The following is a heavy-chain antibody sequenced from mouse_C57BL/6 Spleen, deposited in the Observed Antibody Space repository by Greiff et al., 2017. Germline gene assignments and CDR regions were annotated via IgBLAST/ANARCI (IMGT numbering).Heavy chain of an antibody. CDR1: GYTFTSYW. CDR2: IYPSDSET. Sequence: VQLQQPGAELVRPGSSVKLSCKASGYTFTSYWMDWVKQRPGQGLEWIGNIYPSDSETHYNQKFKDKATLTVDKSSSTAYMQLSILTSEDSAVYYCARSGTTVVEGYFDVWGTGTTVTVSS. CDR3: ARSGTTVVEGYFDV. V-gene: IGHV1-61*01. J-gene: IGHJ1*03. D-gene: IGHD1-1*01.